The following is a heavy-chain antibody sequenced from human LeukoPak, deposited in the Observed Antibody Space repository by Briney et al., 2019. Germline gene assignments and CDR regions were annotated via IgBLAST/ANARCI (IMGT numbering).Heavy chain of an antibody. CDR2: IYPGDSDT. D-gene: IGHD3-22*01. CDR1: GYSFTSYW. J-gene: IGHJ4*02. V-gene: IGHV5-51*01. Sequence: GESLKISCKCSGYSFTSYWIGWVRQMPGKGLGWMGIIYPGDSDTRYSPSFQGQVTISADKSISTAYLQWSSLKASDTAMYYCARQDYYDSSGSVDYWGQGTLVTVSS. CDR3: ARQDYYDSSGSVDY.